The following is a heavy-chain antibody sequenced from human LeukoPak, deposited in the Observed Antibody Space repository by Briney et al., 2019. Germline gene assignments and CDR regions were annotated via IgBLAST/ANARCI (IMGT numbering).Heavy chain of an antibody. CDR2: ISYDGSNK. CDR1: GFTFSSYA. J-gene: IGHJ4*02. Sequence: GGSLRLSCAASGFTFSSYAMHWVRQAPGKGLEWVAVISYDGSNKYYADSVKGRFTISRDNSKNALYLQMKSLREDDTALYYCARSATLGPTAADHGYWGQGTLVTVSS. V-gene: IGHV3-30-3*01. D-gene: IGHD1-1*01. CDR3: ARSATLGPTAADHGY.